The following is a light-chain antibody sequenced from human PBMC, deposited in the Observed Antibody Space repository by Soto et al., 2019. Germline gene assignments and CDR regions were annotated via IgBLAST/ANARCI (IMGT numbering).Light chain of an antibody. V-gene: IGKV3-15*01. CDR2: DTS. CDR1: QNVHSN. J-gene: IGKJ4*01. CDR3: QQYNNWPIT. Sequence: EVVMTQSPATLSVSPGDGATHSCRASQNVHSNLAWYQQKPGQAPRLLIYDTSTRATDIPFRFSGGGSGTEFTLTISSLQSEDFGVYYCQQYNNWPITFGGGTKVEIK.